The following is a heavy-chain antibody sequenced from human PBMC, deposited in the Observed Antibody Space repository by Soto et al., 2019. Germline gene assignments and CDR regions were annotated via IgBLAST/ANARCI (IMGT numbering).Heavy chain of an antibody. CDR2: ISYDGSNG. Sequence: GGSLRLSCATSGFTFSSFGMHWVRQAPGKGLEWVAVISYDGSNGYYADSVKGRFSISRDNSKNTLYLQLNSLRPEDTAVYYCARVSGSYYYGMDVWGQGTTVTVSS. CDR3: ARVSGSYYYGMDV. CDR1: GFTFSSFG. D-gene: IGHD1-26*01. V-gene: IGHV3-30*03. J-gene: IGHJ6*02.